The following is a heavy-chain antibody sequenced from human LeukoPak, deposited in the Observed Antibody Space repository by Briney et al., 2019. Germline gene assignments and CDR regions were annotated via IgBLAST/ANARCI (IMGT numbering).Heavy chain of an antibody. V-gene: IGHV3-23*01. Sequence: GGSLRLSCAASGFTFSGYAMSWVRQAPGKGLERVSAISGSGSSTYYADSVKGRFTISRDNSKNTLYLQMNSLRAEDTAVYYCAKDLGVYAIFSSGYFDYWGQGTLVTVSS. CDR3: AKDLGVYAIFSSGYFDY. J-gene: IGHJ4*02. CDR1: GFTFSGYA. D-gene: IGHD2-8*01. CDR2: ISGSGSST.